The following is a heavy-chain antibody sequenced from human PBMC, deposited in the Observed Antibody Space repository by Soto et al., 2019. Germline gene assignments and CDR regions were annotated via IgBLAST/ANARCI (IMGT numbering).Heavy chain of an antibody. D-gene: IGHD3-10*01. CDR3: ARGRGDYYGSASYYNNYYYGMDC. CDR2: INHSGSS. J-gene: IGHJ6*02. V-gene: IGHV4-34*01. CDR1: GGSFSGYY. Sequence: SATLSLTCAVYGGSFSGYYWSCIRQRPGKGLERIGEINHSGSSNYSPSLKSRVTISVDTSKNQFSLKLSCVTAADTHVYYCARGRGDYYGSASYYNNYYYGMDCWGQGSTVT.